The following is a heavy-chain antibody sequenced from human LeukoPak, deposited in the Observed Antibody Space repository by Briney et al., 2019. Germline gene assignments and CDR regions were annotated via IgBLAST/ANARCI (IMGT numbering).Heavy chain of an antibody. D-gene: IGHD2-15*01. J-gene: IGHJ4*02. CDR2: ISGSGGST. Sequence: GGSLRLSCAASGFTFSSYDMSWVRQAPGKGLEWVSAISGSGGSTYYADSVKGRLTISRDNSKNTLYLQMNSLRAEDTAVYYCARVPSGGPFDYWGQGTLVTVSS. V-gene: IGHV3-23*01. CDR1: GFTFSSYD. CDR3: ARVPSGGPFDY.